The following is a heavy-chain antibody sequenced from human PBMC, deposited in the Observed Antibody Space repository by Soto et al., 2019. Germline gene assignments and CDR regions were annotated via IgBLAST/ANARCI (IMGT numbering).Heavy chain of an antibody. D-gene: IGHD3-3*01. V-gene: IGHV1-8*01. CDR3: ARINMWSGYYSYYYYMDV. Sequence: ASVKVSCKASGYTFTSYDINWVRQATGQGLEWMGWMNPNSGNTGYAQKFQGRVTMTRNTSISTAYMELSSLRSEDTAVYYCARINMWSGYYSYYYYMDVWGKGTTVTVSS. CDR2: MNPNSGNT. J-gene: IGHJ6*03. CDR1: GYTFTSYD.